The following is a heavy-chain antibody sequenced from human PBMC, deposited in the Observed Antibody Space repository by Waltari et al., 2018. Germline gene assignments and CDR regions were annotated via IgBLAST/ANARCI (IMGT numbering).Heavy chain of an antibody. V-gene: IGHV4-39*01. J-gene: IGHJ2*01. CDR2: MFYSGAT. Sequence: QLQLQESGPGLVKPSETVSLTCTVSGGSISSVAYYWGWVRQPPGKGLEFIASMFYSGATYYNPSLASRVTISVDTSKNQFSLELTSVTDADTAVYYCARQDYYYVKGYFDLWGRGTLVTVSS. CDR3: ARQDYYYVKGYFDL. CDR1: GGSISSVAYY. D-gene: IGHD3-22*01.